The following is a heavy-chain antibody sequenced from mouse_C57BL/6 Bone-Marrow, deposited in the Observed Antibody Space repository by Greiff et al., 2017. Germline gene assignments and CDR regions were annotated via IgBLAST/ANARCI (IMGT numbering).Heavy chain of an antibody. CDR3: TRDWFYDGYYFDY. CDR2: ISSGGDYI. Sequence: EVKLVESGEGLVKPGGSLKLSCAASGFTFSSYAMSWVRQTPEKRLEWVAYISSGGDYIYYADTVKGRFTISRDNARNTLYLQMSSLKSEDTAMYYCTRDWFYDGYYFDYWGQGTTLTVSS. D-gene: IGHD2-3*01. J-gene: IGHJ2*01. V-gene: IGHV5-9-1*02. CDR1: GFTFSSYA.